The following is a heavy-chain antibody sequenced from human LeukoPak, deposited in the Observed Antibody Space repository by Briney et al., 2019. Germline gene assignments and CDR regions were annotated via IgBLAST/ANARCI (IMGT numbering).Heavy chain of an antibody. CDR2: IYYSGST. CDR1: GGSISSYY. Sequence: SETLSLTGTVSGGSISSYYWSWIRQPPGKGLEWIGYIYYSGSTNYNPSLKSRVTISVDTSKNQFSLKLSSVTAADTAVYYCARARYDSSGYRFDYWGQGTLVTVSS. CDR3: ARARYDSSGYRFDY. D-gene: IGHD3-22*01. J-gene: IGHJ4*02. V-gene: IGHV4-59*01.